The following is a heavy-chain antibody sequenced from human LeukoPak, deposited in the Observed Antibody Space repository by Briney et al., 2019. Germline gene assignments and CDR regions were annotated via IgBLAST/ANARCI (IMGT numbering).Heavy chain of an antibody. Sequence: PGGSLRLSCGTSGFTFSNYAMNWVRQAPGKGLEWVSAISGSGSNTYYADSVKGRFTISRDNSKNTLYLQMNSLRAEETAVYYCAKHYGSNSMADYWGQGTLVTVSS. D-gene: IGHD4-23*01. CDR1: GFTFSNYA. J-gene: IGHJ4*02. CDR2: ISGSGSNT. V-gene: IGHV3-23*01. CDR3: AKHYGSNSMADY.